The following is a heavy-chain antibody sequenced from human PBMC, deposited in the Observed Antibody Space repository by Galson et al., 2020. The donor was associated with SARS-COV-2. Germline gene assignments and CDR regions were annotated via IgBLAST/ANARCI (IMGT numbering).Heavy chain of an antibody. V-gene: IGHV1-24*01. J-gene: IGHJ5*02. CDR1: GYTLTELS. CDR3: ATSGPYCTGGVWPNWFDP. CDR2: FDPEDGET. Sequence: ASVKVSCKVSGYTLTELSMHWVRQAPGKGLEWMGGFDPEDGETIYAQKFQGRVTMTEDTSTDTAYMELSSLRSEDTAVYYCATSGPYCTGGVWPNWFDPWGQGTLVTVSA. D-gene: IGHD2-8*02.